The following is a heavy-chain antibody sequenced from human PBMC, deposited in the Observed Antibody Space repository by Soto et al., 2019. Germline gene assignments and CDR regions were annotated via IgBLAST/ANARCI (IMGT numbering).Heavy chain of an antibody. CDR2: IYYSGST. V-gene: IGHV4-30-4*01. Sequence: SGTLSLTCTVSGGSISSGDYYWSWIRQPPGKGLEWIGYIYYSGSTYYNPSLKSRVTISVDTSKNQFSLKLSSVTAADTAVYYCARDVRRDYYGMDVWGQGTTVTVSS. J-gene: IGHJ6*01. CDR1: GGSISSGDYY. CDR3: ARDVRRDYYGMDV. D-gene: IGHD2-8*01.